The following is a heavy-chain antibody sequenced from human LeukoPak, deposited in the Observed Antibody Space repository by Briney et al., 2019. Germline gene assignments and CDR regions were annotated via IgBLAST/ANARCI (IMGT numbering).Heavy chain of an antibody. CDR1: GYSISSGYY. J-gene: IGHJ4*02. D-gene: IGHD3-22*01. V-gene: IGHV4-38-2*02. Sequence: SETLSLTCTVSGYSISSGYYWGWLRQPPGKGLEWIGNIYHSGSTYYNPSLKSRVTISVDTSKNQFSLKLSSVTAEDTAVYYCAKVKVVGYSTFDYWGQGTLVTVSP. CDR3: AKVKVVGYSTFDY. CDR2: IYHSGST.